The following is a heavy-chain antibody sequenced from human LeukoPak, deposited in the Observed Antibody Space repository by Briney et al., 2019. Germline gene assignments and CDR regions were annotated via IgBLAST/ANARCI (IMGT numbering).Heavy chain of an antibody. J-gene: IGHJ6*03. Sequence: SETLSLTCAVYGGSFSGYYWSWIRQPPGKGLEWIGEINHSGSTNYNPSLKSRVTISVDTSKNQFSLKLSSVTAADTDVYYCARGCGTDYYYMDVWGKGTTVTVSS. V-gene: IGHV4-34*01. D-gene: IGHD1-1*01. CDR3: ARGCGTDYYYMDV. CDR1: GGSFSGYY. CDR2: INHSGST.